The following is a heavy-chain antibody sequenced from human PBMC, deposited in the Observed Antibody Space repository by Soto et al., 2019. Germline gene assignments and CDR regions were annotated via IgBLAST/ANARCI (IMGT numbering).Heavy chain of an antibody. J-gene: IGHJ4*02. Sequence: ASVKVSCKASGYTFTSYGISWVRQAPGQGLEWMGWISAYNGNTNYAQKLQGRVIMTTDTSTSTAYMELRSLRSDDTAVYYCARADRYTAMVKIDYWGQGTLVTVSS. CDR3: ARADRYTAMVKIDY. V-gene: IGHV1-18*01. D-gene: IGHD5-18*01. CDR2: ISAYNGNT. CDR1: GYTFTSYG.